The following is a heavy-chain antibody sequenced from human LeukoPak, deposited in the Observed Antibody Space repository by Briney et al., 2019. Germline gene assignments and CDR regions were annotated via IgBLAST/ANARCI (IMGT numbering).Heavy chain of an antibody. CDR3: AKDTSDYGDFYNWFDP. Sequence: GRSLRLSCAASGLTFDDYAMHWVRQAPGKGLEWVSGISWNSGSIGYADSVKGRFTISRDNAKNSLYLQMNSLRAEDTALYYCAKDTSDYGDFYNWFDPWGQGTLVTVSS. CDR1: GLTFDDYA. D-gene: IGHD4-17*01. CDR2: ISWNSGSI. V-gene: IGHV3-9*01. J-gene: IGHJ5*02.